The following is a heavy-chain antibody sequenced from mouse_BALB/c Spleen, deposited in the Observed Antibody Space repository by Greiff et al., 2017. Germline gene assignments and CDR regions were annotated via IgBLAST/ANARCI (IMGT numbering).Heavy chain of an antibody. Sequence: EVKLMESGGDLVKPGGSLKLSCAASGFTFSSYGMSWVRQTPDKRLEWVATISSGGSYTYYPDSVKGRFTISRDNAKNTLYLQMSSLKSEDTAMYYCARQNEVVATGAMDYWGQGTSVTVSS. CDR1: GFTFSSYG. J-gene: IGHJ4*01. D-gene: IGHD1-1*01. CDR2: ISSGGSYT. CDR3: ARQNEVVATGAMDY. V-gene: IGHV5-6*01.